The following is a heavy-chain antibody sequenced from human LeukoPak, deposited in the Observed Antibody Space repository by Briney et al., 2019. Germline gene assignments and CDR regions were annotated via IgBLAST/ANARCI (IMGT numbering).Heavy chain of an antibody. D-gene: IGHD5-12*01. Sequence: PGGSLRLSCAASGFTFSNYAMHWVRQTPGKGLEWVAVILYDGSNKYYADSVKGRFTISRDNSKNTLYLQMNSLRAEDTAVYYCARDLAHSGYDPVGDYWGQGTLVTVSS. CDR2: ILYDGSNK. CDR1: GFTFSNYA. CDR3: ARDLAHSGYDPVGDY. J-gene: IGHJ4*02. V-gene: IGHV3-30-3*01.